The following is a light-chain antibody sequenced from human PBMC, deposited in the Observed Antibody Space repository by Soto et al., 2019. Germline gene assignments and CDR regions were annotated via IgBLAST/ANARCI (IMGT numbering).Light chain of an antibody. V-gene: IGKV1-5*01. J-gene: IGKJ1*01. CDR2: DAS. CDR1: QSISKW. CDR3: QQYNRFST. Sequence: DIQMTQSPSTLSASVGDTVTITCRASQSISKWLAWFHQKPGKAPKILIYDASSLQSGVPSRFSGSGSGTEFTLTISRLQPDDFATYYCQQYNRFSTFGQGTKVDIK.